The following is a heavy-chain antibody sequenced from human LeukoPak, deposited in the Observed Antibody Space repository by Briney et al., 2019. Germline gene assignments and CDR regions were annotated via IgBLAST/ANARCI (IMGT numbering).Heavy chain of an antibody. J-gene: IGHJ5*02. V-gene: IGHV4-34*08. CDR2: INHSGST. CDR1: GFTFSSYG. D-gene: IGHD3-22*01. Sequence: GSLRLSCAASGFTFSSYGMHWIRQPPGKGLEWIGEINHSGSTNYNPSLKSRVTISVDTSKNQFSLKLSSVTAADTPVYYCARRGPLLLRGGSAPWAQEPRVTVPS. CDR3: ARRGPLLLRGGSAP.